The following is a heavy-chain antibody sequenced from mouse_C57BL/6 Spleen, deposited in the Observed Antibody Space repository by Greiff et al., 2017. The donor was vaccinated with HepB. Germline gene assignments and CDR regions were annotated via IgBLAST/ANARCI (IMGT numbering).Heavy chain of an antibody. Sequence: VQLQQSGAELARPGASVKLSCKASGYTFTSYGISWVKQRTGQGLEWIGEIYPRSGNTYYNEKFKGKATLTADKSSSTAYMELRSLTSEDSAVYLCARHYGSSYEVYFDYWGQGTTLTVSS. J-gene: IGHJ2*01. CDR1: GYTFTSYG. D-gene: IGHD1-1*01. CDR2: IYPRSGNT. CDR3: ARHYGSSYEVYFDY. V-gene: IGHV1-81*01.